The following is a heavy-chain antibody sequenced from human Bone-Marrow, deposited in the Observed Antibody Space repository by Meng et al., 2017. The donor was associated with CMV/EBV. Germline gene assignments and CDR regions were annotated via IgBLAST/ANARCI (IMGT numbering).Heavy chain of an antibody. D-gene: IGHD7-27*01. J-gene: IGHJ4*01. CDR3: AKSNWGYYFDY. V-gene: IGHV3-23*03. CDR1: GFTFSSYA. Sequence: ESLKISCAASGFTFSSYAMSWVRQAPGKGLEWVSVIYSGGSSTYYADSVKGRFTISRDNSKNTLYLQMNSLRAEDTAVYYCAKSNWGYYFDYWGHGTLVTVSS. CDR2: IYSGGSST.